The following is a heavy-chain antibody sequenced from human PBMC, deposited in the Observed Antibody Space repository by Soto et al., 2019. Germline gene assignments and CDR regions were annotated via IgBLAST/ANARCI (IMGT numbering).Heavy chain of an antibody. D-gene: IGHD3-22*01. CDR3: VRDCYYFDSSGYDYYYYGIDV. CDR2: IYYSVSN. CDR1: GGSISSGGYY. Sequence: PSETLSLTCTVSGGSISSGGYYWSWIRQNPGKGLEWIGYIYYSVSNYYNPSLKSRVTISVDTSKNQFSLMLSPVTAADTAVYYCVRDCYYFDSSGYDYYYYGIDVWGQGTTVTVSS. V-gene: IGHV4-31*03. J-gene: IGHJ6*02.